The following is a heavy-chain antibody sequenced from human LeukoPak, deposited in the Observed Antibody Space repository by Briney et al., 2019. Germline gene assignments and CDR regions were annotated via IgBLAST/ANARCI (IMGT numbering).Heavy chain of an antibody. D-gene: IGHD2-2*01. J-gene: IGHJ4*02. CDR2: ISGDANSK. CDR3: AREGSTSGFDY. V-gene: IGHV3-48*03. CDR1: GFTFSNYE. Sequence: GVSLRLSCEASGFTFSNYEMNWVRQAPGKGLEWVSYISGDANSKDYADSVKGRFTLSRDNAKNSLYLQMKSLRAEDTAVYHCAREGSTSGFDYWGQGILVTVSS.